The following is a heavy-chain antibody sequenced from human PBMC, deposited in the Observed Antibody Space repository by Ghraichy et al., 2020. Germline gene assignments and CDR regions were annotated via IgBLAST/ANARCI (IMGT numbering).Heavy chain of an antibody. CDR3: ARAGSTLVRGVIGYFDY. CDR2: IYSGGSI. D-gene: IGHD3-10*01. J-gene: IGHJ4*02. Sequence: GSLRLSCAASGFTVSSNYMSWVRQAPGKGLEWVSVIYSGGSIYYADSVKGRFTISRDNSKNTLYLQMKSLRAEDTAVYYCARAGSTLVRGVIGYFDYWGQGTLVTVAS. CDR1: GFTVSSNY. V-gene: IGHV3-66*01.